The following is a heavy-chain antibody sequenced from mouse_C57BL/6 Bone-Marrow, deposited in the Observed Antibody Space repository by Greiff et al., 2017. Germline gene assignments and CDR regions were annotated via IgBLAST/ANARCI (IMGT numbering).Heavy chain of an antibody. CDR3: ARNYGNAS. Sequence: VQLQQSGAELAKPGASVKLSCKASGYTFTSYWMHWVKQRPGQGLEWIGYINPSSGYTKYNQKFKDKAILTADKSSNTAYMQLSSLTYEDSAVYYCARNYGNASWCQGTTLTVSS. J-gene: IGHJ2*01. CDR2: INPSSGYT. CDR1: GYTFTSYW. V-gene: IGHV1-7*01. D-gene: IGHD2-1*01.